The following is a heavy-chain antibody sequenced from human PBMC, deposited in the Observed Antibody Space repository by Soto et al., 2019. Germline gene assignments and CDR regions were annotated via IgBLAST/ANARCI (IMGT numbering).Heavy chain of an antibody. CDR3: ARDEDYGDDGYFDY. Sequence: QVQLVESGGGVVQPGRSLRLSCAASGFTFSSYAMHWVRQAPGKGLEWVAVISYDGSNKYYADSVKGRFTISRDNSKSALYLQMNSLRAEATAVYYCARDEDYGDDGYFDYWGQGTLVTVSS. D-gene: IGHD4-17*01. CDR1: GFTFSSYA. CDR2: ISYDGSNK. J-gene: IGHJ4*02. V-gene: IGHV3-30-3*01.